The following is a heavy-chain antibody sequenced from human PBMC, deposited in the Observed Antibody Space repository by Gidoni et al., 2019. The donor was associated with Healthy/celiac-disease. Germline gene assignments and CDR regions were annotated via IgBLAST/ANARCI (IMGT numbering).Heavy chain of an antibody. CDR2: INPNSGGT. CDR3: ARRLGGSTSTNKGEDAFDI. CDR1: GYTFTAHH. Sequence: QVQLVQSGAAVTKPGASVKLPCKASGYTFTAHHTHWVRQAPGQGLERMGRINPNSGGTNYAQKFQGRVTMTRDTSISTAYMELSRLRSDDTAVYYCARRLGGSTSTNKGEDAFDIWGQGTMVTVSS. J-gene: IGHJ3*02. D-gene: IGHD2-2*01. V-gene: IGHV1-2*06.